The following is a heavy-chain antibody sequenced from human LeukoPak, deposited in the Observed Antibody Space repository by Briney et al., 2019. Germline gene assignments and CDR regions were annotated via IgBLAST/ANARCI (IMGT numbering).Heavy chain of an antibody. CDR3: ARDWGYSSGWYYFDY. CDR1: GGSISSSNW. D-gene: IGHD6-19*01. J-gene: IGHJ4*02. CDR2: IYHSGST. Sequence: SETLSLTCAVSGGSISSSNWWSWVRQPPGKGLEWIGEIYHSGSTNYNPSLKSRVTISVDKSKNQSSLKLSSVTAADTAVYYCARDWGYSSGWYYFDYWGQGTLVTVSS. V-gene: IGHV4-4*02.